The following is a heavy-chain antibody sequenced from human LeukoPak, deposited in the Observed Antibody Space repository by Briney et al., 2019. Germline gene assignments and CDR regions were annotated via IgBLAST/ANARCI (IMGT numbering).Heavy chain of an antibody. J-gene: IGHJ4*02. CDR1: GGSISSSSYY. Sequence: PSETLSLTCTVSGGSISSSSYYWGWIRQPPGKGLEWIGSIYYSGSTYYNPSLKSRVTISVDTSKNQFSLKLSSVTAADTAVYYCARGVEYRSSSFFDYWGQGTLVTVSS. CDR2: IYYSGST. D-gene: IGHD6-6*01. CDR3: ARGVEYRSSSFFDY. V-gene: IGHV4-39*01.